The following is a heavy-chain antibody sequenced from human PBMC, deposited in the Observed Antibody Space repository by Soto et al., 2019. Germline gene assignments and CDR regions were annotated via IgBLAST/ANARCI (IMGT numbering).Heavy chain of an antibody. Sequence: QVQLVQSVAEVKKPGASVKVSCKASGYTFTSYGITWVQQAPGQGLERMGWINPYNGKTNYGQTFQGSVSMTTDTSTSAAYMEVRSLRSDDTAIYYCARGSDSLGWWGQETLVTVSS. D-gene: IGHD6-19*01. V-gene: IGHV1-18*01. CDR1: GYTFTSYG. J-gene: IGHJ4*02. CDR2: INPYNGKT. CDR3: ARGSDSLGW.